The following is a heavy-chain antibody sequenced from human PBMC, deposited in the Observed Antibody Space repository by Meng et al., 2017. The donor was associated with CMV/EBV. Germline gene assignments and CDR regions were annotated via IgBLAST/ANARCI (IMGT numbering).Heavy chain of an antibody. CDR3: ARGVGGWFDP. CDR2: INHSGST. D-gene: IGHD1-26*01. V-gene: IGHV4-34*01. J-gene: IGHJ5*02. Sequence: QVTLQQWGSGLLRLSATPSLTCAVYGGSFSGYYWSWIRQPPGKGLEWIGEINHSGSTNYNPSLKSRVTISVDTSKNQFSLKLSSVTAADTAAYYCARGVGGWFDPWGQGTLVTVSS. CDR1: GGSFSGYY.